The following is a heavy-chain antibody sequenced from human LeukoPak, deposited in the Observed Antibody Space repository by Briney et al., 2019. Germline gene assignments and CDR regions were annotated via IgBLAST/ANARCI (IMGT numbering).Heavy chain of an antibody. CDR2: ISGDGGTT. J-gene: IGHJ4*02. Sequence: PGGSLRLSCAASGFTFDDYAMHWVRKAPGKGLEWVTLISGDGGTTYYGDSVRGRFTISRDNSKNSLYLQMNSLRTEDAALYYCAKDRGSSGWYATFDYWGQGTLVIVSS. V-gene: IGHV3-43*02. CDR3: AKDRGSSGWYATFDY. CDR1: GFTFDDYA. D-gene: IGHD6-19*01.